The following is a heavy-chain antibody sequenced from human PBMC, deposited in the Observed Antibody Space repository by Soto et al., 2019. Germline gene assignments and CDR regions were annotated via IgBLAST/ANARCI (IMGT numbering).Heavy chain of an antibody. CDR1: GFTFDDYA. V-gene: IGHV3-9*01. CDR3: AKGMVYNYGMDV. J-gene: IGHJ6*02. Sequence: EVQLVESGGGLVQPGRSLRLSCAASGFTFDDYAMHWVRQAPGKGLEWVSGISWNSDSIGYADSVKGRFSISRDNAKNSLYLHMNSVRTEDKALYDCAKGMVYNYGMDVWGQGTTVTVSS. CDR2: ISWNSDSI.